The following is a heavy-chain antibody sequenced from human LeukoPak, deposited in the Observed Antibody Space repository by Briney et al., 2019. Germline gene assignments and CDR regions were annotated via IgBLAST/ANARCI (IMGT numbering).Heavy chain of an antibody. J-gene: IGHJ4*02. D-gene: IGHD2-15*01. V-gene: IGHV4-34*01. CDR2: INHSGST. CDR1: GGSFSGYY. CDR3: ARHCSGGSCYSYYFDY. Sequence: PSETLSLTCAVYGGSFSGYYWSWIRQPPGKGLEWIGEINHSGSTNYNPSLKSRVTISVDTSKNQFSLKLSSVTAADTAVYYCARHCSGGSCYSYYFDYWGQGTLVTVSS.